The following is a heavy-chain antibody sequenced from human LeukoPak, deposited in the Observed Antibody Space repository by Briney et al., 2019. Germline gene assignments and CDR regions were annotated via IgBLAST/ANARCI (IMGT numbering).Heavy chain of an antibody. CDR2: INHSGST. CDR3: ARGPHYYDSSGYPRWFDY. D-gene: IGHD3-22*01. J-gene: IGHJ4*02. CDR1: GGSFGGYY. Sequence: PSETLSLTCAVYGGSFGGYYWSWIRQPPGKGLERIGEINHSGSTNYNPSLKSRVTISVDTSKNQFSLKLSSVTAADTAVYYCARGPHYYDSSGYPRWFDYWGQGTLVTVSS. V-gene: IGHV4-34*01.